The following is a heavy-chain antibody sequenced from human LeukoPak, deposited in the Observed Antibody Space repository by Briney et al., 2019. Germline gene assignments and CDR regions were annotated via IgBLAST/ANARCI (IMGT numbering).Heavy chain of an antibody. J-gene: IGHJ4*02. Sequence: SETLSLTCTVSGYSISSGYYWGWIRQPPGKGLEWIGSIYHSGSTYYNPSLKSRVTISVDTSKNQFSLKLSSVTAADTAVYYCARGYYDILTGYYSPPYYFDYWGQGTLVTVSS. CDR2: IYHSGST. V-gene: IGHV4-38-2*02. D-gene: IGHD3-9*01. CDR1: GYSISSGYY. CDR3: ARGYYDILTGYYSPPYYFDY.